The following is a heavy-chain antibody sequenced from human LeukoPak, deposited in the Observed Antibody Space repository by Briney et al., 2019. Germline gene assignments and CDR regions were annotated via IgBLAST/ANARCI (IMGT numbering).Heavy chain of an antibody. CDR3: ATNTGTVFDY. V-gene: IGHV4-59*01. D-gene: IGHD7-27*01. J-gene: IGHJ4*02. CDR2: VYYTGST. CDR1: GGSFSGYY. Sequence: PSETLSLTCAVYGGSFSGYYWSWIRQPPGKGLEWIGYVYYTGSTEYNPSLRSRVTISLEMSKHQFSLDLTSVTAADTAVYYCATNTGTVFDYWGQGALVTVSS.